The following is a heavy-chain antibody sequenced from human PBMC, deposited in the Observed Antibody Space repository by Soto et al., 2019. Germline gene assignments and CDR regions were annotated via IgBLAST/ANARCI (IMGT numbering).Heavy chain of an antibody. Sequence: GESLKISCKGSGYSFTSYWISWVRQMPGKGLEWMGRIDPSDSYTNYSPSFQGHVTISRDNAKNSLYLQMNSLRAEDTAVYYCARDSGGMDVWGQGTTVTVSS. CDR1: GYSFTSYW. D-gene: IGHD2-21*01. CDR3: ARDSGGMDV. J-gene: IGHJ6*02. V-gene: IGHV5-10-1*01. CDR2: IDPSDSYT.